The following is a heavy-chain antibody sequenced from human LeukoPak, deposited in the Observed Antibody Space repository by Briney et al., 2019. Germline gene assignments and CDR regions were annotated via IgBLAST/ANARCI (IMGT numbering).Heavy chain of an antibody. D-gene: IGHD3-10*01. CDR3: ARFGPGRDLSYLDH. V-gene: IGHV3-7*01. CDR2: INQDGSEE. Sequence: GGSLRLSCAASGFTFISYWMTWVRQAPGKGLEWVASINQDGSEEFYVDSMKGRVTISRNYAKNSLYLQINNLRTEDTAVYYCARFGPGRDLSYLDHWGQGTLVTVSS. CDR1: GFTFISYW. J-gene: IGHJ4*02.